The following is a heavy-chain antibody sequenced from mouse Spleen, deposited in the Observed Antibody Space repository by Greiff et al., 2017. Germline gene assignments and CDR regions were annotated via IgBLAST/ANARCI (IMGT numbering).Heavy chain of an antibody. D-gene: IGHD1-1*01. CDR2: INPNNGGT. J-gene: IGHJ2*01. CDR1: GYTFTDYN. CDR3: ARTTVVARYFDY. V-gene: IGHV1-18*01. Sequence: EVKLMESGPELVKPGASVKIPCKASGYTFTDYNMDWVKQSHGKSLEWIGDINPNNGGTIYNQKFKGKATLTVDKSSSTAYMELRSLTSEDTAVYYCARTTVVARYFDYWGQGTTLTVSS.